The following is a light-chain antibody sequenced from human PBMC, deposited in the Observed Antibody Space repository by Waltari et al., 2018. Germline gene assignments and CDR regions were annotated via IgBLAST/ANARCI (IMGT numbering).Light chain of an antibody. J-gene: IGLJ3*02. V-gene: IGLV1-44*01. CDR2: ANS. Sequence: QSVLTQPPSASGTPGQRVIISCSGTTSNIGSTNLHWYQQFPGTAPKLLIYANSWRPSGVPDRFAGSKSGTSGSLAISGLQSEDEADYYCAAWDDSLNVWVFGGGTKLTVL. CDR3: AAWDDSLNVWV. CDR1: TSNIGSTN.